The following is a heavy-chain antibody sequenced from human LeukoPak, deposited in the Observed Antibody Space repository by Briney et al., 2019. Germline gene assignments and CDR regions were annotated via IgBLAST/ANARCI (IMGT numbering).Heavy chain of an antibody. Sequence: PSETLSLTCTVSGGSISSGSYYWSWIRQPAGKGLEWIGRIYTSGSTNYNPSLKSRVTISVDTSKNQFSLKLSSVTAADTAVYYCARGAPTNYYYYYMDVWGKGTTVTVSS. D-gene: IGHD1-14*01. V-gene: IGHV4-61*02. CDR1: GGSISSGSYY. J-gene: IGHJ6*03. CDR3: ARGAPTNYYYYYMDV. CDR2: IYTSGST.